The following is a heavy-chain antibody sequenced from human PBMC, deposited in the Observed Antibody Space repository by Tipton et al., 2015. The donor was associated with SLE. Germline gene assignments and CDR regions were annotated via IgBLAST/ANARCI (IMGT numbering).Heavy chain of an antibody. D-gene: IGHD6-19*01. CDR1: GGSVSSTTYY. Sequence: LSLTCTVSGGSVSSTTYYWSWIRQPAGKGLEWIGRIYTSGSTSYNPSLKSRVTISVNTSKNQFSLKLSSVTAADTAVYYCARDQRTVAGRGYFDYWGQGTLVTVSS. V-gene: IGHV4-61*02. CDR2: IYTSGST. CDR3: ARDQRTVAGRGYFDY. J-gene: IGHJ4*02.